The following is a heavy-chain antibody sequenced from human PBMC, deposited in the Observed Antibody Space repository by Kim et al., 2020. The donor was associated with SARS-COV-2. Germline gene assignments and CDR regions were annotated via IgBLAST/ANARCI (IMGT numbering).Heavy chain of an antibody. CDR3: ARAGSYYSEFSQIDY. CDR2: ISYDGSNK. Sequence: GGSLRLSCAASGFTFSSFAMHWVRQAPGKGLEWVAVISYDGSNKYYADSVKGRFTISRDNSKNTLYLQMNSLRAEDTAVYYCARAGSYYSEFSQIDYWG. CDR1: GFTFSSFA. J-gene: IGHJ4*01. V-gene: IGHV3-30*04. D-gene: IGHD3-10*01.